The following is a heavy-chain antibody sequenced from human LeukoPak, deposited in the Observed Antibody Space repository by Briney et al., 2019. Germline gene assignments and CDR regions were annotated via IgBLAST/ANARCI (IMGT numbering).Heavy chain of an antibody. J-gene: IGHJ4*02. Sequence: GGSLRLSCAASGFTFSSYWMSWVRQAPGKGLEWVANIKQDGSEKYYVDSVKGRFIISRDNAKNSLYLQMNSLRAEDTGVYYCARDRWELSKIGGFDYWGQGTLVTVSS. CDR3: ARDRWELSKIGGFDY. CDR2: IKQDGSEK. CDR1: GFTFSSYW. D-gene: IGHD1-26*01. V-gene: IGHV3-7*01.